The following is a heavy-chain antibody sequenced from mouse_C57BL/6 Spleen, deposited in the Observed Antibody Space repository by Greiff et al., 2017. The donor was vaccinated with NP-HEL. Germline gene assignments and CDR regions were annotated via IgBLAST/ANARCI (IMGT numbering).Heavy chain of an antibody. Sequence: VQLQQPGAELVKPGASVKLSCKASGYTFTSYWMHWVKQRPGQGLEWIGMIHPNSGSTNYNEKFKSKATLTVNKSSSTAYMQHSSLTSEDSAVYYCARLGLRSNYVDYAMDYWGQGTSVTVSS. CDR1: GYTFTSYW. D-gene: IGHD2-5*01. CDR2: IHPNSGST. J-gene: IGHJ4*01. V-gene: IGHV1-64*01. CDR3: ARLGLRSNYVDYAMDY.